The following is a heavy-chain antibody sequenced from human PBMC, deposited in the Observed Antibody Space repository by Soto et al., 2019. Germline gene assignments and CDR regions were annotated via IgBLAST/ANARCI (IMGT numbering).Heavy chain of an antibody. CDR1: GGSISSYH. J-gene: IGHJ6*03. V-gene: IGHV4-59*01. D-gene: IGHD1-26*01. Sequence: QVQLQESGPGLVKPSETLSLTCTVSGGSISSYHWGWIRQPPGKGLEWIGLIYYTGNTNYNSSHKSRVTISIDTSKNRFSLQLTSGTAADAGVYYCAGIVPFSGGGRHYMDVWGKGTTVTVSS. CDR2: IYYTGNT. CDR3: AGIVPFSGGGRHYMDV.